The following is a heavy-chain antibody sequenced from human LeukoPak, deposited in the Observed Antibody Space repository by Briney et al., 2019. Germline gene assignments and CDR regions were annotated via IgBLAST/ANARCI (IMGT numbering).Heavy chain of an antibody. CDR2: ISGSGGST. CDR3: AKCLHGGFGDPCH. Sequence: GGSLRLSYAAYGFTYSSYAMSWVRQAPGKGLEWVSAISGSGGSTYYADSVKGRFTISRDNSKNTLYLQMNSLRAEDTAVYYCAKCLHGGFGDPCHWGQGTLVTVSS. D-gene: IGHD3-10*01. CDR1: GFTYSSYA. V-gene: IGHV3-23*01. J-gene: IGHJ4*02.